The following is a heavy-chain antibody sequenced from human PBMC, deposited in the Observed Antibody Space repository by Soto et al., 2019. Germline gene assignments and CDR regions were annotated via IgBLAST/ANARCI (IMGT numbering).Heavy chain of an antibody. CDR1: GGSISSYY. CDR3: ASSFYSGSGSSTYYFDY. Sequence: LSLTCTVSGGSISSYYWSWIRQPPGKGLEWIGYIYYSGSTNYNPSLKSRVTISLDTSKNQFSLKLSSVTAADTAVYYCASSFYSGSGSSTYYFDYWGQGTLVTVSS. CDR2: IYYSGST. V-gene: IGHV4-59*01. D-gene: IGHD3-10*01. J-gene: IGHJ4*02.